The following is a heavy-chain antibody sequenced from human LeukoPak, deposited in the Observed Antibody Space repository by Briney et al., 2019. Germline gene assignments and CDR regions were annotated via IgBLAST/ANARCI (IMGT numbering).Heavy chain of an antibody. CDR2: IGGTT. V-gene: IGHV3-23*01. D-gene: IGHD6-13*01. CDR3: TKLVASGILY. CDR1: GFTFSSYA. Sequence: GGSLRLSCAASGFTFSSYAMTWVRQAPGKGLEWVSAIGGTTYYADSVEGRFTISRDNSKSTLYLQMNSLRAEDTAVYYCTKLVASGILYWGQGTLVTVSS. J-gene: IGHJ4*02.